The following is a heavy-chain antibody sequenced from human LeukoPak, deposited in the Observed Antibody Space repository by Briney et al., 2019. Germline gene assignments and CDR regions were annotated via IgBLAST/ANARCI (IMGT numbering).Heavy chain of an antibody. CDR1: GYTFTDYY. CDR2: VDPADGET. Sequence: ASVKVSCKVSGYTFTDYYMHWVQQAPGKGLEWMGLVDPADGETIYAEKFQGRVTITADTSTDTAYMELSSLRSEDTAVYYCATEKSAGFDYWGQGTLVTVSS. CDR3: ATEKSAGFDY. V-gene: IGHV1-69-2*01. J-gene: IGHJ4*02.